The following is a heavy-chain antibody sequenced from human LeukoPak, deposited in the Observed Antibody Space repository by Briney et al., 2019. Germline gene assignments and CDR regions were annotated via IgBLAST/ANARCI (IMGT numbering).Heavy chain of an antibody. J-gene: IGHJ3*02. D-gene: IGHD4-17*01. CDR3: AKPDYGDYVRSAFDI. CDR1: GFTFSSYA. V-gene: IGHV3-23*01. CDR2: ISGSGGST. Sequence: PGGSLRPSCAASGFTFSSYAMSWVRQAPGKGLEWVSAISGSGGSTYYADSVKGRFTISRDNSKNTLYLQMNSLRAEDTAVYYCAKPDYGDYVRSAFDIWGQGTMVTVSS.